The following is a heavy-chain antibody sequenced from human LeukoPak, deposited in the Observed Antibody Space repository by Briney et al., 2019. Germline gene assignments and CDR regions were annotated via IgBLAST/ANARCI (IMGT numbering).Heavy chain of an antibody. CDR1: GFTFSNYV. CDR3: ANEYSKGDI. CDR2: ISGSGGNT. Sequence: PGGSLRLSCAASGFTFSNYVMSWVRQAPGKGLEWVSAISGSGGNTYYADSVKGRFTISRDNSKSTLYLQLNTLRAEDAAVYYCANEYSKGDIWGQGTMVTVSS. V-gene: IGHV3-23*01. D-gene: IGHD4-11*01. J-gene: IGHJ3*02.